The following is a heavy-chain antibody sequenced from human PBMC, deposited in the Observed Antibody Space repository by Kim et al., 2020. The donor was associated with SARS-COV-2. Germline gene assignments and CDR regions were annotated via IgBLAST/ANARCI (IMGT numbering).Heavy chain of an antibody. CDR3: ARDARSGGSCDY. Sequence: GGSLRLSCAASGFTFSSYSMNWVRQAPGKGLEWVSSISSSSSYIYYAYSVKGRFTISRDNAKNSLYLQMNSLRAEDTAVYYCARDARSGGSCDYWGQGTLVTVSS. V-gene: IGHV3-21*01. CDR1: GFTFSSYS. D-gene: IGHD2-15*01. CDR2: ISSSSSYI. J-gene: IGHJ4*02.